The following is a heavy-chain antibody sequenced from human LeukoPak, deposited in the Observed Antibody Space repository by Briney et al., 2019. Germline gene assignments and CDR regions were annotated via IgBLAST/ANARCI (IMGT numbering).Heavy chain of an antibody. CDR3: AKDRVNGDGWYYFDY. CDR2: ISSGGGGAT. CDR1: GFTFSGYA. J-gene: IGHJ4*02. V-gene: IGHV3-23*01. D-gene: IGHD3-10*01. Sequence: GGSLRLSCAASGFTFSGYAVSWVRQAPGKGLEWVSTISSGGGGATYYADSVKGRFTISRDNSKNTLSLQMNSLRAEDTAVYYCAKDRVNGDGWYYFDYWGQGTLVTVSS.